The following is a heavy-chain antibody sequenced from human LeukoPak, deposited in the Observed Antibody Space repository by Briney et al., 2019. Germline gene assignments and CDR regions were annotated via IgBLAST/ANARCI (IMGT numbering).Heavy chain of an antibody. CDR3: ARDEGSGTPDY. CDR1: GGSISSGSYY. D-gene: IGHD1-1*01. Sequence: SETLSLTCTVSGGSISSGSYYWSWIRQPAGKGLEWIGRIYTSGSTNYNPSLKSRVTISVDTSKNQFSLKLSSVTAADTAVYYCARDEGSGTPDYWGQGTLVTVSS. J-gene: IGHJ4*02. CDR2: IYTSGST. V-gene: IGHV4-61*02.